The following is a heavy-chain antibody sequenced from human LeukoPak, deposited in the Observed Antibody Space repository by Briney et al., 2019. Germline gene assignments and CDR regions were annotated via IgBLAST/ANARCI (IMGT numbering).Heavy chain of an antibody. D-gene: IGHD3-10*01. J-gene: IGHJ4*02. CDR3: ARVKPDYYGSGSYFVTRGLPDY. V-gene: IGHV4-59*01. CDR1: GGSISSYY. CDR2: VYYSGST. Sequence: SETLSLTCTVSGGSISSYYWSWIRQPPGKGLEWIGFVYYSGSTNYNPSLMSRVTISVDTSKNQFSLRLSSVTAADTAVYYCARVKPDYYGSGSYFVTRGLPDYWGQGTLVTVSS.